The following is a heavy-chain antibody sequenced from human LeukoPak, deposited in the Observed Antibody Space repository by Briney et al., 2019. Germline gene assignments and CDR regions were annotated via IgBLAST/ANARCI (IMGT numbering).Heavy chain of an antibody. Sequence: PGGSLRLSCAASGYTFSDYYMSWIRQAPGKGLEWVSYISSSGSTIYYADSVKGRFTISRDNAKNSLYLQMNSLRAEDTAVYYCAREGGSRCSSTSCFNFDYWGQGTLVTVSS. V-gene: IGHV3-11*01. J-gene: IGHJ4*02. D-gene: IGHD2-2*01. CDR1: GYTFSDYY. CDR3: AREGGSRCSSTSCFNFDY. CDR2: ISSSGSTI.